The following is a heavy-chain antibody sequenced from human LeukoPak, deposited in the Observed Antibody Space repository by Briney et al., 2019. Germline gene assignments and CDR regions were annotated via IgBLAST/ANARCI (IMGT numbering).Heavy chain of an antibody. CDR2: INYGGTT. Sequence: PSETLSLTCTVSGGSISSSNYFWSWIRQPPGQELEWIASINYGGTTYYNPSLKSRVTISVDTSKNQFSLRLSSVTAADTAVYLCARYVVYGSGKYYFDYWGQGSLVTVSS. CDR3: ARYVVYGSGKYYFDY. D-gene: IGHD3-10*01. V-gene: IGHV4-39*01. J-gene: IGHJ4*02. CDR1: GGSISSSNYF.